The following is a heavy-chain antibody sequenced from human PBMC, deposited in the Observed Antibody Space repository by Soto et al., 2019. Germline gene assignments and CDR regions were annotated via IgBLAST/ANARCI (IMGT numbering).Heavy chain of an antibody. CDR3: VSQRTTVPTQAYFDY. D-gene: IGHD4-17*01. J-gene: IGHJ4*02. Sequence: SETLSLTCTVSGGSVTNSIYYGGWIRQSPGKGLEWIGSVYYRGRSYSKSSVKSRVTISVDTSKNRFSLSLNSVTASDTAVYFCVSQRTTVPTQAYFDYWGPGALVTV. V-gene: IGHV4-39*01. CDR1: GGSVTNSIYY. CDR2: VYYRGRS.